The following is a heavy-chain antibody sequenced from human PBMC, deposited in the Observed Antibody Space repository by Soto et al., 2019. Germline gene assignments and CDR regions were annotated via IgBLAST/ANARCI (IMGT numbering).Heavy chain of an antibody. CDR1: GGSINSGDYY. CDR2: IYYSGST. V-gene: IGHV4-30-4*01. CDR3: ARAKGLVTVTTSWFDP. D-gene: IGHD4-17*01. Sequence: QVQLQESGPGLVKPSQTLSLTCTVSGGSINSGDYYWSWIRQPPGKGLEWIGYIYYSGSTYYNPSLKRRVXIXXDTSKNQFSLKLSSVTAADTAVYYCARAKGLVTVTTSWFDPWGQGTLVTVSS. J-gene: IGHJ5*02.